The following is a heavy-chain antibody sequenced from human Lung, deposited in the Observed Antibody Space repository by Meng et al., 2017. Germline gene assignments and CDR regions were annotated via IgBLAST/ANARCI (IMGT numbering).Heavy chain of an antibody. V-gene: IGHV1-18*01. J-gene: IGHJ2*01. CDR2: ISTYNGNT. Sequence: QVQLVQSGAEVKKHEASVKVSCKASGYTFIRYGISWVRQAPGQGLEWMGWISTYNGNTNYAQKFQGRVTMTTDTSTSTAYMELRSLRSDDTAVYYCAVMGLYGDYDNWYFDLWGRGTLVTSPQ. CDR3: AVMGLYGDYDNWYFDL. CDR1: GYTFIRYG. D-gene: IGHD4-17*01.